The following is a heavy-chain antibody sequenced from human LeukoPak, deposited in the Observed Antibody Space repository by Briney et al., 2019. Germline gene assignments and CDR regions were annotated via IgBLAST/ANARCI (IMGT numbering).Heavy chain of an antibody. V-gene: IGHV4-59*01. CDR3: ASGSSIAVATWNFDY. CDR2: IYYSGST. D-gene: IGHD6-19*01. Sequence: SETLSLTCTVSGGSISSYYWSWIRQPPGKGLEWIGYIYYSGSTNYNPSLKSRVTISVDTSKNQFSLKLSSVTAADTAVYYCASGSSIAVATWNFDYWGQGTLVTVSS. J-gene: IGHJ4*02. CDR1: GGSISSYY.